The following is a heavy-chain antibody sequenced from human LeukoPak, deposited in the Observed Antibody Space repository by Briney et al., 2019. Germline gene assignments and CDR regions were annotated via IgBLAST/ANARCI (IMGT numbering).Heavy chain of an antibody. D-gene: IGHD4/OR15-4a*01. J-gene: IGHJ4*02. CDR1: GFTFSTYT. CDR3: ARDEVYGEQYYFDY. Sequence: GGSLRLSCAASGFTFSTYTMNWVCQAPEKGLEWVSSISSSSTYIYYADSVKGRFTISRDNAKNSLYLQMNSLRAEDTAVYYCARDEVYGEQYYFDYWGQGTLVTVSS. CDR2: ISSSSTYI. V-gene: IGHV3-21*01.